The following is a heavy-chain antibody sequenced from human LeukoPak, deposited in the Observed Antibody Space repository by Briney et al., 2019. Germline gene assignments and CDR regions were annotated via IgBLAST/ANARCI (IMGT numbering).Heavy chain of an antibody. V-gene: IGHV4-59*01. CDR2: ISYSGST. Sequence: PSESLSLTCTVSHGSISSFYWSWIRQPPGKGLEWIGYISYSGSTKYNPSLKSRVTISVDTSKNQFTLKLSSITAADTAVYYCARDLGYSSSSGNFDYWGQGTLVTVSS. D-gene: IGHD6-6*01. J-gene: IGHJ4*02. CDR3: ARDLGYSSSSGNFDY. CDR1: HGSISSFY.